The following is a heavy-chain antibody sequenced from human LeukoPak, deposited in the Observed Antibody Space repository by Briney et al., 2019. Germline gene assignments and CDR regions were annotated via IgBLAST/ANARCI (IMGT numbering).Heavy chain of an antibody. Sequence: SETLSLTCAVSGGSIGTYYWSWIRQSPGKGLEWIGYVYHSGSTNYSPSLKSRVTISVDTSRNHFSLKLNSVTAAVTAVYYCARETQQQLGVFDIWGQGTMVTVSS. CDR1: GGSIGTYY. V-gene: IGHV4-59*01. CDR3: ARETQQQLGVFDI. CDR2: VYHSGST. J-gene: IGHJ3*02. D-gene: IGHD1-1*01.